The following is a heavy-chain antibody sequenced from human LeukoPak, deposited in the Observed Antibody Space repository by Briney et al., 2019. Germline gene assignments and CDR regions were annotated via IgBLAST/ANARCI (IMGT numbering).Heavy chain of an antibody. Sequence: SETLSLTCTVSGGSISSYYWSWIRQPAGKGLEWIGYIYHSGSTYYNPSLKSRVTISVDRSKNQFSLKLSSVTAADTAVYYCARSQYAFDIWGQGTMVTVSS. J-gene: IGHJ3*02. CDR1: GGSISSYY. CDR3: ARSQYAFDI. V-gene: IGHV4-59*12. CDR2: IYHSGST.